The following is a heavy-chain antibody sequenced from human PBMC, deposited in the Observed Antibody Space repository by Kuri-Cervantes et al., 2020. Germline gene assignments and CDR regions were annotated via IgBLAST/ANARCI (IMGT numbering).Heavy chain of an antibody. CDR2: INHSGST. CDR3: ARLQHSGLHGAGSFDI. V-gene: IGHV4-34*01. J-gene: IGHJ3*02. CDR1: GGSFSGYY. Sequence: SETLSLTCAVYGGSFSGYYWSWIRQPPGKGLEWIGEINHSGSTNYNPSLKSRVTISVDTSKNQFSLKLSSVTAADTAVYYCARLQHSGLHGAGSFDIWGQGTMVTVSS. D-gene: IGHD5-12*01.